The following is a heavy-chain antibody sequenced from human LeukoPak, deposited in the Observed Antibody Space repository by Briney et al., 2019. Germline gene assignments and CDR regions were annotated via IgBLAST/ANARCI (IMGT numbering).Heavy chain of an antibody. Sequence: SETLSLTCTVSGGSISSYYWSWVRQPPGKGLEWIGYIYYSGSTNYNPSLKSRVTISVDTSKNQFSLKLSSVTAADTAVYYCARDLGFGSGPRFDPWGQGTLVTVSS. CDR3: ARDLGFGSGPRFDP. J-gene: IGHJ5*02. V-gene: IGHV4-59*01. CDR2: IYYSGST. CDR1: GGSISSYY. D-gene: IGHD1-26*01.